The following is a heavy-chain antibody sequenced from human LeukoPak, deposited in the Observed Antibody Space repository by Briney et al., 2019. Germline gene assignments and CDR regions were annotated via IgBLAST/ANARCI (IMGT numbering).Heavy chain of an antibody. CDR3: ARNARGPGDY. D-gene: IGHD2-2*01. CDR2: ISVSGRTM. V-gene: IGHV3-48*01. CDR1: AFTFSRFG. J-gene: IGHJ4*02. Sequence: GGSLRLSCTASAFTFSRFGMNWVRQAPGKGLDWVSYISVSGRTMYYADSVRGRFTISRDNGKDSVYLQMNSLRAEDTAIYYCARNARGPGDYWGQGTVVTVSS.